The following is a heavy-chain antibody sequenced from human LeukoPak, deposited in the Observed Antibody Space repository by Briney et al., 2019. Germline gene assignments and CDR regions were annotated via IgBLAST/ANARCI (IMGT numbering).Heavy chain of an antibody. CDR3: XRESRDDNNNYRPLDY. CDR1: GASISSTTYY. D-gene: IGHD4-11*01. Sequence: XETLSLTCTVSGASISSTTYYWGWIRQPPGKGLEWIGTMYYNGSTYNNPSLKRRVTISGDTSKNQFSLKLSSVTAADTAVYYXXRESRDDNNNYRPLDYWGQGTLVTVSS. V-gene: IGHV4-39*07. J-gene: IGHJ4*02. CDR2: MYYNGST.